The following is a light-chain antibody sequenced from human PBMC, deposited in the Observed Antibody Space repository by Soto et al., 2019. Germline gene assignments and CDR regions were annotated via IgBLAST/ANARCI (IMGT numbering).Light chain of an antibody. CDR1: QSINRF. V-gene: IGKV1-39*01. CDR2: AAA. Sequence: DIQMTQSPSSLSASVGDRVTITCRASQSINRFLNWYQQKPGKAPKLLIYAAASLQSGVPSRFSGRGSGKDFTLTISSLQPEDFATYYCQQSYSPPQVTFGQGTRREIK. CDR3: QQSYSPPQVT. J-gene: IGKJ5*01.